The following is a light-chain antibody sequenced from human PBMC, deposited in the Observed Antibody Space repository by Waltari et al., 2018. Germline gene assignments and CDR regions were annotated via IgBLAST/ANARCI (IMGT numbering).Light chain of an antibody. V-gene: IGLV3-1*01. CDR1: QVGDKS. J-gene: IGLJ2*01. CDR2: QHN. Sequence: SYELTQPPSVSVSPGQTPSITCSGDQVGDKSAYWYQQKPGQSPVLVIYQHNKRPSGIPERFSGSNSGNTATLTISGTQAMDEADYYCQAWDRTTVVFGGGTKLTVL. CDR3: QAWDRTTVV.